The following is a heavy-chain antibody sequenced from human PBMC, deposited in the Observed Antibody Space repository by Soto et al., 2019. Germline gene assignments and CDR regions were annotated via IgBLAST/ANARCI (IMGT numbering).Heavy chain of an antibody. CDR1: GGSFSGYY. V-gene: IGHV4-34*01. J-gene: IGHJ4*02. CDR2: INHSGST. CDR3: ARGARYDFWSGSPPRQFDY. D-gene: IGHD3-3*01. Sequence: PSETLSLTCAVYGGSFSGYYWSWIRQPPGKGLEWIGEINHSGSTNYNPCLKSRVTISVDTSKNQFSLKLSSVTAADTAVYYCARGARYDFWSGSPPRQFDYWGQGTLVTVSS.